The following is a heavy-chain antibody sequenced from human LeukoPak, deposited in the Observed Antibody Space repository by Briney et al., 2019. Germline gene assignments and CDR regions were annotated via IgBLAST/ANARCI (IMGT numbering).Heavy chain of an antibody. D-gene: IGHD6-19*01. Sequence: PSETLSLTCTVSGGSISSYYWSWIRQPPGKGLEWIGYIHYSGSTNYNPSLKSRVTMSVDTSKNQFSLKLSSVTAADTAVYYCARDLLSTAGYFDYWGQGTLVTVSS. CDR2: IHYSGST. J-gene: IGHJ4*02. CDR1: GGSISSYY. V-gene: IGHV4-59*01. CDR3: ARDLLSTAGYFDY.